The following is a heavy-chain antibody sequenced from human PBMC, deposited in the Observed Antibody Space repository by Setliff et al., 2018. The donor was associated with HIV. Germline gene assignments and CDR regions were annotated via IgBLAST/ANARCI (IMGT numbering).Heavy chain of an antibody. Sequence: SVKVSCKASGGSFNGQALNWVRQAPGQGLQWMGGYIPTLHITRYAEDIQRARVTISADTSTGAIYLDLRGLRVDGTAVYYCARGGTYVERLFPPSYYMDLWGIGTSVTVSS. D-gene: IGHD3-16*01. CDR3: ARGGTYVERLFPPSYYMDL. V-gene: IGHV1-69*10. J-gene: IGHJ6*03. CDR1: GGSFNGQA. CDR2: YIPTLHIT.